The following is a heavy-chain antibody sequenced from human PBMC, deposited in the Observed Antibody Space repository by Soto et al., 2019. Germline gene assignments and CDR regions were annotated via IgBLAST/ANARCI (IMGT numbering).Heavy chain of an antibody. CDR3: ARRAYSSSSRNAFCI. CDR2: IDPSDSYT. Sequence: PGESLKISCKGSGYIFTSYWISWVRQMPGKGLEWMGRIDPSDSYTNYSPSFQGHVTISADKSISTAYLQWSSLKASDTAMYYSARRAYSSSSRNAFCIWGRLTMVPVSS. D-gene: IGHD6-6*01. V-gene: IGHV5-10-1*01. CDR1: GYIFTSYW. J-gene: IGHJ3*02.